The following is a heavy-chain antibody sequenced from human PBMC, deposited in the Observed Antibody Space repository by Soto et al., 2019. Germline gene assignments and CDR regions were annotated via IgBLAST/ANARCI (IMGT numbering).Heavy chain of an antibody. CDR1: GGTFSSYA. CDR2: IIPIFGTA. D-gene: IGHD1-26*01. J-gene: IGHJ4*02. V-gene: IGHV1-69*13. CDR3: AIQFKWELLVYHFDY. Sequence: SVKVSCKASGGTFSSYAISWVRQAPGQGLEWMGGIIPIFGTANYAQKFQGRVTITADESTSTAYMELSSLRSEDTAVYYCAIQFKWELLVYHFDYWGQGTLVTVSS.